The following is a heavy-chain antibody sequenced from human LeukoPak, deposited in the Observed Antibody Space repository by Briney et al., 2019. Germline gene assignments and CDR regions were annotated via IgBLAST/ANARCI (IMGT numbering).Heavy chain of an antibody. D-gene: IGHD1-7*01. CDR2: INPNSGGT. J-gene: IGHJ6*03. V-gene: IGHV1-2*02. Sequence: ASVKVSCKASGYTFTGYYMHWVRQAPGQGLEWMGWINPNSGGTNYAQKFQGRVTMTRDTSISTAYMELSRLRSDDTAVYYCARTTNWNYRYYYYMDVWGKGTTVTVSS. CDR3: ARTTNWNYRYYYYMDV. CDR1: GYTFTGYY.